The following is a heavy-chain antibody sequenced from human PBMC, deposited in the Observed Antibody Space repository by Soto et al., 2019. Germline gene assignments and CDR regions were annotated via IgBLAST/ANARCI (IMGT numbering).Heavy chain of an antibody. V-gene: IGHV1-18*01. J-gene: IGHJ4*02. CDR2: ISGYNGHT. D-gene: IGHD3-3*01. CDR1: GFTFSNYG. CDR3: ARDSPILGVVILRH. Sequence: QVQMLQSGAEVKKPGASVKVSCKASGFTFSNYGISWVRQAPGQGLEWMGCISGYNGHTRYAQKVQGRATMTTDTSTITAYFELRSLRSDDTAVYYCARDSPILGVVILRHWGQGTLVTVSS.